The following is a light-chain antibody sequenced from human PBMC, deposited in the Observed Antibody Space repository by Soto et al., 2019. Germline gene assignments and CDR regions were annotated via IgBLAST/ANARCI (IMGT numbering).Light chain of an antibody. J-gene: IGKJ1*01. CDR1: QSISSW. CDR3: QQYNSLT. V-gene: IGKV1-5*02. CDR2: DAS. Sequence: DRPTTQSPSTLSASVGDRVTIICRASQSISSWLAWYQQKPGKAPKLLIYDASGLESGVPSRFSGSGSGTEFTLTISSLQHDDFATYYCQQYNSLTFGQGTKVDIK.